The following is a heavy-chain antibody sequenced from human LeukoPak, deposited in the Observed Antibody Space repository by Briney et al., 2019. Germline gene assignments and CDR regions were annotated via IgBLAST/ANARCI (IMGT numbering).Heavy chain of an antibody. V-gene: IGHV3-64D*06. J-gene: IGHJ4*02. Sequence: TGGSLRLSCSASGFTFSSCAMHWVRQAPGQGLDYVSTLSTNGGPTYYADSVKGRFTISRDNSKSTLYLQMSSLRPEDTAVYYCVKDTARVPGDYWGRGTLVTVSS. CDR3: VKDTARVPGDY. CDR1: GFTFSSCA. D-gene: IGHD5-18*01. CDR2: LSTNGGPT.